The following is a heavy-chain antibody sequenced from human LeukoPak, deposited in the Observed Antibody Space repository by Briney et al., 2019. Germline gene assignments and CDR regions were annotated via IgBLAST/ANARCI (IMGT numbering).Heavy chain of an antibody. CDR3: ASVIPAANYYYYMDV. Sequence: PSETLSLTCTVSGGSISSYYWSWIRQPPGKGLEWIGYIYHSGSANYNPSLKSRVTISVDTTKNQFSLKLSSVTAADTAVYYCASVIPAANYYYYMDVWGKGTTVSVSS. J-gene: IGHJ6*03. V-gene: IGHV4-59*01. D-gene: IGHD2-2*01. CDR2: IYHSGSA. CDR1: GGSISSYY.